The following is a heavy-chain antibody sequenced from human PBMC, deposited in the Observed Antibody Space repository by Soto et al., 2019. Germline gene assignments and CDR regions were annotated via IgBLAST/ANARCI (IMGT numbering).Heavy chain of an antibody. CDR1: GGSISSYY. V-gene: IGHV3-11*01. D-gene: IGHD3-22*01. CDR2: ISSSGSTI. CDR3: ARGDYYDSSGYYY. Sequence: LSLTCTVSGGSISSYYWSWIRQAPGKGLEWVSYISSSGSTIYYADSVKGRFTISRDNAKNSLYLQMNSLRAEDTAVYYCARGDYYDSSGYYYWGQGTLVTVSS. J-gene: IGHJ4*02.